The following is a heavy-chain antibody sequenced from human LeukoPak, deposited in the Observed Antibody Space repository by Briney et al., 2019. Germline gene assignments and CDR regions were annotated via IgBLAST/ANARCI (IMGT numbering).Heavy chain of an antibody. V-gene: IGHV1-2*02. CDR1: EYTFTGYL. CDR2: INPNSGAT. J-gene: IGHJ5*02. D-gene: IGHD2-21*02. Sequence: GASVKVSCKASEYTFTGYLIHWARQAPGQGPEWMGWINPNSGATTYAEKFQGRVTMTRDTSISTAYMSLSRLRSDDTAVYYCARDLVTATNNWFDPWGQGTLVTVSS. CDR3: ARDLVTATNNWFDP.